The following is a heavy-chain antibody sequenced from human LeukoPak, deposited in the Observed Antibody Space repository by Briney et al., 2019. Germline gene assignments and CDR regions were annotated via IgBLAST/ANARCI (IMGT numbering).Heavy chain of an antibody. J-gene: IGHJ4*02. V-gene: IGHV4-61*10. CDR2: INHSGST. CDR3: ARHGLVRVVVPAASGKWKSKFDY. Sequence: PSETLSLTCTVSGGSISSSSFYWSWIRQPAGKGLEWIGEINHSGSTNYNPSLKSRVTISVDTSKNQFSLKLSSVTAADTAVYYCARHGLVRVVVPAASGKWKSKFDYWGQGTLVTVSS. CDR1: GGSISSSSFY. D-gene: IGHD2-2*01.